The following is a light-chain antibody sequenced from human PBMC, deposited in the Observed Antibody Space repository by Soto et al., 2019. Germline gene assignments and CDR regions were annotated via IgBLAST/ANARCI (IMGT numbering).Light chain of an antibody. V-gene: IGKV1-39*01. CDR2: ATS. J-gene: IGKJ5*01. Sequence: DIQMTQSPSSLSASVGDRVTITCRASQTISSPLSWYQQKPGKVPELLIYATSRLQSGVPSRFSGSRSGTDITLTISSLQPEDFATYYCQHSYGTPAFGQGTRLEIK. CDR3: QHSYGTPA. CDR1: QTISSP.